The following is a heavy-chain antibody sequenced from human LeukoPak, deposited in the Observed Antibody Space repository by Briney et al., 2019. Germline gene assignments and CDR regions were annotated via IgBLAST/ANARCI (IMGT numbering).Heavy chain of an antibody. CDR3: TRDLTISGPIGY. D-gene: IGHD3-9*01. V-gene: IGHV1-2*06. CDR1: GYIFTDYA. J-gene: IGHJ4*02. Sequence: ASVKVSCKASGYIFTDYAIHWVRQAPGQGLEWMGRIDPHSGGTNYAQKFQGRVTLTRDASISTAYMELSRLRSDDTAFYYCTRDLTISGPIGYWGQETLDTVSS. CDR2: IDPHSGGT.